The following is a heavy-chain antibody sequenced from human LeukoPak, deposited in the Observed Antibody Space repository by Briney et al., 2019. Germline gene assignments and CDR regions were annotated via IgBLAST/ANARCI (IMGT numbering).Heavy chain of an antibody. CDR1: GFTFSNYA. Sequence: PGGSLRLSCVVSGFTFSNYAMSWVRQAPGKGLEWVAVIWYDGSNKYYADSVKGRFTISRDNSKNTLYLQMNSLRAEDTAVYYCARDRQYCSSTSCYLYYYYGMDVWGQGTTVTVSS. CDR3: ARDRQYCSSTSCYLYYYYGMDV. J-gene: IGHJ6*02. V-gene: IGHV3-33*08. CDR2: IWYDGSNK. D-gene: IGHD2-2*01.